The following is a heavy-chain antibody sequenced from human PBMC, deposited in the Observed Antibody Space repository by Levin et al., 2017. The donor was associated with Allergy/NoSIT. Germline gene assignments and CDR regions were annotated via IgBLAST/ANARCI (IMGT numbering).Heavy chain of an antibody. CDR3: ARYKGWIEDH. CDR1: GFIFRNYW. CDR2: IKEDGSEI. D-gene: IGHD5-12*01. J-gene: IGHJ4*02. V-gene: IGHV3-7*01. Sequence: GESLKISCVGSGFIFRNYWMTWVRQGPVKGLEWVATIKEDGSEIKYLDSVKGRFTISRDNAQSSLYLQMNSLRVEDTAVYYCARYKGWIEDHWGQGTLVTVSS.